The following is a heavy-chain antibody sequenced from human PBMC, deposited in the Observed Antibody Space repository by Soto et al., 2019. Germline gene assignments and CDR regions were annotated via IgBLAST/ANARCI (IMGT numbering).Heavy chain of an antibody. Sequence: QVQLQESGPGLVKPSQTLSLTCTVSGGSISSGDYYWSWIRQPPGKGLEWIGYIYYSGSTYYNPSLKSRVXXSXAXXKHQSSLKLSSVTAADTAVYYCARAILYYYYGMDVWGQGTTVTVSS. D-gene: IGHD2-15*01. CDR2: IYYSGST. CDR3: ARAILYYYYGMDV. J-gene: IGHJ6*02. V-gene: IGHV4-30-4*01. CDR1: GGSISSGDYY.